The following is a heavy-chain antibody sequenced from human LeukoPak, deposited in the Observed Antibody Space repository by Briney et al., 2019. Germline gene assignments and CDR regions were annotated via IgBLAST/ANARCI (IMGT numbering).Heavy chain of an antibody. V-gene: IGHV3-23*01. J-gene: IGHJ4*02. D-gene: IGHD3-9*01. CDR1: GFTLRRYG. CDR3: ASHFDWLSNPYFDY. CDR2: ISASGSST. Sequence: GWSLRLSCAASGFTLRRYGMSWVRQAPGKGLEWVSSISASGSSTYYADSVKGRFTISRDNSKNTLYLQMNSLRAEDTVVYYCASHFDWLSNPYFDYWGQGALVTVSS.